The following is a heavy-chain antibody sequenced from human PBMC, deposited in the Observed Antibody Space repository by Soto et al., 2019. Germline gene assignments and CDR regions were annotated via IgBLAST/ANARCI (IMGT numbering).Heavy chain of an antibody. V-gene: IGHV4-59*01. Sequence: SETLSLTCTVSGGSMSSYYWSWIRQPPGKGLEWIGYIYYSGSTNYNPSLKSRVTISVDTSKNQFSLKLSSVTAADTAVYYCSVLRGAVDDYNWFDPWGQGTLVTVSS. CDR2: IYYSGST. D-gene: IGHD3-10*01. CDR1: GGSMSSYY. J-gene: IGHJ5*02. CDR3: SVLRGAVDDYNWFDP.